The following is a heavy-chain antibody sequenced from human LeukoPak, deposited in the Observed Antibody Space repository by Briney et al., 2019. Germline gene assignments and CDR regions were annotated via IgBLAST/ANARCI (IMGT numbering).Heavy chain of an antibody. Sequence: PGGSLRLSCAASGIIFSNYWMHWVRQAPGKGLVWVSRINRDGSSTSYADSVKGRFTISRDNSKSTLYIQMNSLRAEDTAVYYCAKDWSGAAFDYWGQGTLVTVSS. D-gene: IGHD3-10*01. J-gene: IGHJ4*02. CDR1: GIIFSNYW. CDR3: AKDWSGAAFDY. CDR2: INRDGSST. V-gene: IGHV3-74*01.